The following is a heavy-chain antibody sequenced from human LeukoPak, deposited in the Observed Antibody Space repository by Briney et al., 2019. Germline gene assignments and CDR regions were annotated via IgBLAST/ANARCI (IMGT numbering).Heavy chain of an antibody. Sequence: PGGSLRLSCVASGFTFSSYAMSWVRQATGKGLEWVSAIGGSGGSTYYADSVKGRFTISRDNSKNTLSLQMNSLRAEDTAVYYCAKLHDFWSGYDDYWGQGTLVTVSS. D-gene: IGHD3-3*01. J-gene: IGHJ4*02. CDR1: GFTFSSYA. CDR2: IGGSGGST. V-gene: IGHV3-23*01. CDR3: AKLHDFWSGYDDY.